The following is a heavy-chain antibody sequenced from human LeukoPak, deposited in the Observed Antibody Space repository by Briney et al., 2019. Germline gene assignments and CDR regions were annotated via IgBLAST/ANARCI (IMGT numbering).Heavy chain of an antibody. D-gene: IGHD5/OR15-5a*01. CDR1: GFTFHDYA. CDR2: ISWDGGST. V-gene: IGHV3-43D*03. CDR3: VRGPRYTVCYFHMDV. Sequence: GGSLRLSCAASGFTFHDYAMHWVRQPPGKGLEWVSFISWDGGSTYYADSVKGRYTISRDNYKNSLVLQLNSLRAEDTALYYCVRGPRYTVCYFHMDVWGKGATVTVSS. J-gene: IGHJ6*03.